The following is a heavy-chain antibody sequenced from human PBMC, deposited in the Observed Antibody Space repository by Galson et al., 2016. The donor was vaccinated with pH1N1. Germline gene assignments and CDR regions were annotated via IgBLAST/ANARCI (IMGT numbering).Heavy chain of an antibody. D-gene: IGHD3-10*01. CDR1: GYTFIVHY. V-gene: IGHV1-2*02. CDR3: ATGSGNSWFDP. Sequence: SVKVSCKASGYTFIVHYIHLARQAPGHGLEWMGWIKPNSGGTNYAQNFQGRVTLTRDTSINTAYMELSSLTSDDTAVYYCATGSGNSWFDPWGQGTLVTVSS. J-gene: IGHJ5*02. CDR2: IKPNSGGT.